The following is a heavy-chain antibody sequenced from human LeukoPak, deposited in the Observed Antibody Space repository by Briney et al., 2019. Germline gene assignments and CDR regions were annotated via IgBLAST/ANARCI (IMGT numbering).Heavy chain of an antibody. CDR1: GFTFSSYE. CDR2: ISNSGTIM. D-gene: IGHD1-14*01. CDR3: AGPRYSPDAFDI. J-gene: IGHJ3*02. Sequence: PGGSLRLSCAASGFTFSSYEMNWVRQAPGKGLEWVSYISNSGTIMYYADSVKGRFTISRDNAKNSLYLQMNSLRAEDTAVYYCAGPRYSPDAFDIWGQGTMVIVSS. V-gene: IGHV3-48*03.